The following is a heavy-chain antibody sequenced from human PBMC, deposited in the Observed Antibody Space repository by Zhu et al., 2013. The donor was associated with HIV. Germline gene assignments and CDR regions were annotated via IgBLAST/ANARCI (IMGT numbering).Heavy chain of an antibody. CDR2: IYYSGST. D-gene: IGHD3-9*01. CDR1: GGSISSYY. J-gene: IGHJ4*02. Sequence: QVQLQESGPGLVKPSETLSLTCTVSGGSISSYYWSWIRQPPGKGLEWIGYIYYSGSTNYNPSLKSRVTISVDTSKNQFSLKLSSVTAADTAVYYCARERYYDILTGYSHFDYWGQGTLVTVSS. V-gene: IGHV4-59*01. CDR3: ARERYYDILTGYSHFDY.